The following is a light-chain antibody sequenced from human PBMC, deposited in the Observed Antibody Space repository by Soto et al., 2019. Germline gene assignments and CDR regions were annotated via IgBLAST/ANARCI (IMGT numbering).Light chain of an antibody. Sequence: DVVLTQSPLSLPVTLGQPASISCTSSQSLVSSDGNTYLHWFQQRPGHSPRHLIYKISNRDSWVPERLRGSGSGTDFPLEVSRVEAEDVGIYYCMQATHWPKTFGQGTKVEI. J-gene: IGKJ1*01. CDR1: QSLVSSDGNTY. CDR2: KIS. CDR3: MQATHWPKT. V-gene: IGKV2-30*01.